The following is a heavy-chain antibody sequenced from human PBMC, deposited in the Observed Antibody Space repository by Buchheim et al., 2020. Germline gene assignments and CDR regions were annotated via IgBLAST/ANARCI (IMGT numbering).Heavy chain of an antibody. CDR1: GFTFSSYA. Sequence: EVQLLESGGGLVQPGGSLRLSCAASGFTFSSYAMSWVRQAPGKGLEWVSAISGSGGSTYYADSVKGRFTISRDTSKNTLYLQMNSLRAEDTAVYYCAKDNPVATNSPWYYYYGMDVWGQGTT. CDR2: ISGSGGST. J-gene: IGHJ6*02. V-gene: IGHV3-23*01. CDR3: AKDNPVATNSPWYYYYGMDV. D-gene: IGHD5-12*01.